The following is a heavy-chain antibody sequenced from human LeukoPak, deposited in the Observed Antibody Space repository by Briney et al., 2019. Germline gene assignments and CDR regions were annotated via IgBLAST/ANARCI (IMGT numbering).Heavy chain of an antibody. CDR3: AKDMNYYDSSGYYYGAGDYFDY. J-gene: IGHJ4*02. Sequence: GGSLRLSCAASGFTFSSCGMHWVRQAPGKGLEWVAVISYNGSNKYYADSVKGRFTISRDNSKNTLYLQMNSLRAEDTAVYYCAKDMNYYDSSGYYYGAGDYFDYWGQGTLVTVSS. CDR2: ISYNGSNK. V-gene: IGHV3-30*18. D-gene: IGHD3-22*01. CDR1: GFTFSSCG.